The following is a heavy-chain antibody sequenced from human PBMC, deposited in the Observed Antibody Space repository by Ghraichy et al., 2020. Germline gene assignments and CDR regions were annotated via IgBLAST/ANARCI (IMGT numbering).Heavy chain of an antibody. D-gene: IGHD6-6*01. CDR2: IDGSGGSA. CDR1: GFTFRSYA. J-gene: IGHJ6*02. Sequence: GGSLRLSCAASGFTFRSYAMSWVRQAPGKGLEWVSNIDGSGGSAYYADSVKGRFTISRDNSKNTLSLQMNSLRAEDTAVYYCVKESTYSSSSAGLSYKYYYGMDVWGQGTTVTVSS. V-gene: IGHV3-23*01. CDR3: VKESTYSSSSAGLSYKYYYGMDV.